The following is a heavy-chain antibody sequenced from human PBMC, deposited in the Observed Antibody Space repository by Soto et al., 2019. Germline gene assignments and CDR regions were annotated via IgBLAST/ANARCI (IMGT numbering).Heavy chain of an antibody. D-gene: IGHD1-1*01. Sequence: PGGSLRLSCVASGFTFSDYYMSWFRQAPGKGLEWIAYISNTANTIYYADSVKGRFTISRDDANNSLLLQMNGLRADDTAVYYCARGTTGFLNGGWFDPXGQGTMVTVS. V-gene: IGHV3-11*01. J-gene: IGHJ5*02. CDR3: ARGTTGFLNGGWFDP. CDR1: GFTFSDYY. CDR2: ISNTANTI.